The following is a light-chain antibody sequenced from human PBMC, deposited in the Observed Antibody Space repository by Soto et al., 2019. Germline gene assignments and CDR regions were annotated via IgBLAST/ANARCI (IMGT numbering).Light chain of an antibody. CDR2: GAS. CDR3: QQYNKWPLT. CDR1: QSVSTN. V-gene: IGKV3-15*01. J-gene: IGKJ4*01. Sequence: EIVMTQSPATLSVSPGERATLSCRASQSVSTNLAWYQQKPGQAPRLLISGASTRATGIPARFSGSGSGTEFTLTISSLQSEDVAVYYCQQYNKWPLTFGGGTKVEI.